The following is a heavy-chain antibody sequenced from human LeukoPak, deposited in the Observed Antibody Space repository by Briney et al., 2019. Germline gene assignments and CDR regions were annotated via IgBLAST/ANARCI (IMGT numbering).Heavy chain of an antibody. D-gene: IGHD5-24*01. CDR1: GGSISSDY. V-gene: IGHV4-59*01. J-gene: IGHJ6*02. Sequence: PSETLSLTCTVSGGSISSDYWNWIRQPPGKGLEWIGYIYYSGSATYNPSLNNRVTISVVKSKNQFSLRLSSVTAADTAVYYCARDPEMATPYYYGMDVWGQGTTVTVS. CDR2: IYYSGSA. CDR3: ARDPEMATPYYYGMDV.